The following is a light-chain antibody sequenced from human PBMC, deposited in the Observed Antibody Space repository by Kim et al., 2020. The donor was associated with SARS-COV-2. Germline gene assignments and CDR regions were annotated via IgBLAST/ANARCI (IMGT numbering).Light chain of an antibody. CDR3: QQYDNCPPT. V-gene: IGKV3-15*01. CDR2: GAS. J-gene: IGKJ1*01. Sequence: EIVMTQSPGTLSLSLGERATLSCRASQSVSTNLAWYQQRPGQAPRLLIYGASIRGTAIPARFSGSGFGAEFTLTISSLQSEDFAIYYCQQYDNCPPTFGQGTKVDIK. CDR1: QSVSTN.